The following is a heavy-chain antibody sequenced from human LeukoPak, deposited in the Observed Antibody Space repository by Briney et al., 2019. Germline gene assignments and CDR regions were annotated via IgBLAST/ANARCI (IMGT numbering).Heavy chain of an antibody. CDR2: IIPIFGTA. CDR1: GGTFISYA. D-gene: IGHD3-10*01. V-gene: IGHV1-69*13. J-gene: IGHJ4*02. CDR3: ARDGAHYGSGSYLDY. Sequence: ASVKVSCKASGGTFISYAISWVRQAPGQGLEWMGGIIPIFGTANYAQKFQGRVTITADESTSTAYMELSSLRSEDTAVYYCARDGAHYGSGSYLDYWGQGTLVTVSS.